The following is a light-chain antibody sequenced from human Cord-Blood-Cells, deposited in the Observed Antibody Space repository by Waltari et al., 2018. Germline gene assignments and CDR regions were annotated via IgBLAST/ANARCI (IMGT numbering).Light chain of an antibody. CDR1: SSDVGGYNH. CDR3: CSYAGSYTFV. Sequence: QSALTQPRSVSGSPGQSVTISCTGTSSDVGGYNHVSWYQQHPGKAPNLMIYDVSKRPSGVPDRFSGSKSGNTASLTISGLQAEDEADYYCCSYAGSYTFVFGTGTKVTVL. CDR2: DVS. J-gene: IGLJ1*01. V-gene: IGLV2-11*01.